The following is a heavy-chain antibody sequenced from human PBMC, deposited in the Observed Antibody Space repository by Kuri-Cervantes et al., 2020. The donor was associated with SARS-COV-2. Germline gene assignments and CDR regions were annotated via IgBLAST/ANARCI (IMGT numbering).Heavy chain of an antibody. V-gene: IGHV1-2*02. CDR2: TNPNSGGT. CDR3: LTPGYCNSINCRYYFDF. Sequence: ASVKVSCKASGGTFSSYAISWVRQAPGQGLEWMGWTNPNSGGTHYAQKFQGMVTRTRDTYIITAYMALNRLTSDDTDVYYVLTPGYCNSINCRYYFDFWGQGTMVTVSS. D-gene: IGHD2/OR15-2a*01. J-gene: IGHJ4*02. CDR1: GGTFSSYA.